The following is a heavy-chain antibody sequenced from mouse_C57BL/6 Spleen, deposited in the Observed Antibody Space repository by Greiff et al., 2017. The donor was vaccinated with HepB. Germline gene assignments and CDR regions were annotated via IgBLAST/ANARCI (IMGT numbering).Heavy chain of an antibody. Sequence: QVQLKESGAELVKPGASVKLSCKASGYTFTSYWMHWVKQRPGQGLEWIGMIHPNSGSTNYNEKFKSKATLTVDKSSSTAYMQLSSLTSEDSAVYYCASHYYGSTSWFAYWGQGTLVTVSA. J-gene: IGHJ3*01. V-gene: IGHV1-64*01. CDR2: IHPNSGST. CDR3: ASHYYGSTSWFAY. CDR1: GYTFTSYW. D-gene: IGHD1-1*01.